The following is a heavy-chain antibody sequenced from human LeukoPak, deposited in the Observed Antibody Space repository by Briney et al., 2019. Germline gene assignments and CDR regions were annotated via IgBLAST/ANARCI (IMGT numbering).Heavy chain of an antibody. J-gene: IGHJ5*02. CDR2: ISISGGTT. V-gene: IGHV3-23*01. D-gene: IGHD2-2*01. Sequence: PGGSLRLSCTASAFAFSNHAMSWVRQAPGKGLEWVSSISISGGTTYYTDSVKGRFTISRDNSKNTLYLQMNSLRAEDTAVYYCAKSLKYQLLFSWFDPWGQGTLVTVSS. CDR3: AKSLKYQLLFSWFDP. CDR1: AFAFSNHA.